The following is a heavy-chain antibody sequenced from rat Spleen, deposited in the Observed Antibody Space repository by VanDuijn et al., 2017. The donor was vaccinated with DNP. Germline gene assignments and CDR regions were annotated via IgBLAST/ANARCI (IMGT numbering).Heavy chain of an antibody. V-gene: IGHV5-7*01. CDR1: GFTFSDYG. CDR3: TRPRGSYVYAMDA. J-gene: IGHJ4*01. Sequence: EVQLVESGGGLVQPGRSLKLSCTASGFTFSDYGMAWVRQAPKQGLEWVATISSGGDRTYYRDSVKGRFTVSRNNAESILHLQMDSLGSEDTATYYCTRPRGSYVYAMDAWGQGTSVTVSS. D-gene: IGHD1-12*02. CDR2: ISSGGDRT.